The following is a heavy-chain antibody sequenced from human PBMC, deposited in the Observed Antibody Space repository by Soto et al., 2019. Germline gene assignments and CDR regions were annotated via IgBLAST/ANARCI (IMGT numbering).Heavy chain of an antibody. CDR3: VRDQGGARDY. D-gene: IGHD2-15*01. Sequence: EVQLVESGGGLVQPGGSLRLSCAASGSGFTFTTYWMHWVRLAPGKGLVWVSRITPDGSTATYADSVKGRFTISRDNAKDTLYLQMNSLRDEDTAVYYCVRDQGGARDYWGQGILVTVSS. J-gene: IGHJ4*02. CDR1: GSGFTFTTYW. CDR2: ITPDGSTA. V-gene: IGHV3-74*01.